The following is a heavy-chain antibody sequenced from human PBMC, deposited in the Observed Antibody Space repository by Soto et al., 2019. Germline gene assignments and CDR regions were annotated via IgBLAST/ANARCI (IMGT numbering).Heavy chain of an antibody. J-gene: IGHJ6*02. V-gene: IGHV4-59*01. D-gene: IGHD3-3*01. CDR1: GGSISSYY. Sequence: PSETLSLTCTVSGGSISSYYWSWIRQPPGKGLEWIGYIYYSGSTNYNPSLKSRVTISADTSKNQFSLKLSSVTAADTAVYYCATLRFLEWRDGMDVWGQGTTVTVSS. CDR3: ATLRFLEWRDGMDV. CDR2: IYYSGST.